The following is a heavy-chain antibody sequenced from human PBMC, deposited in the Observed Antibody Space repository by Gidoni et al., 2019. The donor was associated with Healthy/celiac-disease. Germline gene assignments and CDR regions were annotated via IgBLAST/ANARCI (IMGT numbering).Heavy chain of an antibody. D-gene: IGHD3-10*01. CDR3: ASNYYGSGTNWYYGMDV. V-gene: IGHV1-69*06. CDR2: IIPIFGTA. J-gene: IGHJ6*02. Sequence: QVQLVQSGAEVKKPGSSVKVSCKASGGTFSSYAISWVRQAPGQGLEWMGGIIPIFGTANYAQKFQGRVTITADKSTSTAYMELSSLRSEDTAVYYCASNYYGSGTNWYYGMDVWGQGTTVTVSS. CDR1: GGTFSSYA.